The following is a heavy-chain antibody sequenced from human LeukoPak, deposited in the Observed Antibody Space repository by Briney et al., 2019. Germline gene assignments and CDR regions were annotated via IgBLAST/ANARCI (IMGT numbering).Heavy chain of an antibody. Sequence: SCKVSGYTLTELSMHWVRQAPGKGLEWVGRIKSKGDGGTTDYAAPVKGRFAISRDDSKNTLYLQMNSLKTEDTAVYYCATDKGARDYWGQGTLVTVSS. CDR2: IKSKGDGGTT. CDR3: ATDKGARDY. CDR1: GYTLTELS. V-gene: IGHV3-15*01. J-gene: IGHJ4*02. D-gene: IGHD4/OR15-4a*01.